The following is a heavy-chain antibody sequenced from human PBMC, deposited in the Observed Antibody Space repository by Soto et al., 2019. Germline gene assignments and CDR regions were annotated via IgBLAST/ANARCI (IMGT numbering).Heavy chain of an antibody. J-gene: IGHJ4*02. D-gene: IGHD2-8*02. CDR3: ARILAAGDV. CDR1: GYTFINYY. CDR2: INPTGGST. Sequence: QVQLVQSGAEVKKPGASVKVSCKASGYTFINYYIHWVRQAPGHGLEWMAIINPTGGSTNYAQKFQGRLTLTLVTSTTTVYMELSSLTSEDTARYYCARILAAGDVWGQGTLVTVSS. V-gene: IGHV1-46*01.